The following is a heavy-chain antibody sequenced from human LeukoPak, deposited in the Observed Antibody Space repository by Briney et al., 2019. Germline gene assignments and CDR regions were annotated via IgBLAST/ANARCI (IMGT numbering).Heavy chain of an antibody. Sequence: PSETLSPTCTVSGGSINSNSYYWGWTRQPPGKGLEWIGRIFYTGKTYYNPSLKSRVTISVDTSKSQFSLKLSSVTAADTAVYYCARDQAAYYYFYYWGQGILVTVSS. V-gene: IGHV4-39*07. D-gene: IGHD1-26*01. CDR2: IFYTGKT. J-gene: IGHJ4*02. CDR1: GGSINSNSYY. CDR3: ARDQAAYYYFYY.